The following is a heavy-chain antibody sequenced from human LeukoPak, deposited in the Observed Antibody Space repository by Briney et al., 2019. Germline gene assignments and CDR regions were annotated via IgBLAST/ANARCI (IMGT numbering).Heavy chain of an antibody. CDR1: GFTFSSYS. V-gene: IGHV3-21*01. D-gene: IGHD3-22*01. CDR2: ISSSSSYI. CDR3: ARKSYDSSGYYLN. Sequence: SGGSLRLSCAASGFTFSSYSMNWVRQAPGKGLEWVSSISSSSSYIYYADSVKGRFTISRDNAKNSLYLQMNSLRAEDTAVYYCARKSYDSSGYYLNWGQGTLVTVSS. J-gene: IGHJ4*02.